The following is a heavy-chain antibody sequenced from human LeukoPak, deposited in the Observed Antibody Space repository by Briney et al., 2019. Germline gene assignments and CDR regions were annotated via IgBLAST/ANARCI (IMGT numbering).Heavy chain of an antibody. Sequence: PGGSLGLSCAASGFTVSSNYMSWVRQAPGKGLEWVSVIYSGGSTYYADSVKGRFTISRDNSKNTLYLQMNSLRAEDTAVYYCARDSPSRGWPLDYWGQGTLVTVSS. V-gene: IGHV3-66*02. CDR2: IYSGGST. J-gene: IGHJ4*02. CDR3: ARDSPSRGWPLDY. CDR1: GFTVSSNY. D-gene: IGHD6-19*01.